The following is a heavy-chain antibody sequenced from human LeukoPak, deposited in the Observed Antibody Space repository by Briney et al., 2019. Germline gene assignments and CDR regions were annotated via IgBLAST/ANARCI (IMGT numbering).Heavy chain of an antibody. CDR3: ARRDDILTGGAFDI. J-gene: IGHJ3*02. Sequence: SETLSLTCTVSGGSISSSSYYWGWIRQPPGKGLEWIGSIYYSGSTYYNPSLKSRVTISVDTSKNQFSLKLSSVTAADTAVYYCARRDDILTGGAFDIWGQGTMVTVSS. CDR1: GGSISSSSYY. V-gene: IGHV4-39*01. D-gene: IGHD3-9*01. CDR2: IYYSGST.